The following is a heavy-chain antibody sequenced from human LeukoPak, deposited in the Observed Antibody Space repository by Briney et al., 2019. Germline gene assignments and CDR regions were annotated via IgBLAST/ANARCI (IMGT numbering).Heavy chain of an antibody. V-gene: IGHV4-59*08. CDR3: ARQKWDRLTYHYYGMDV. D-gene: IGHD1-26*01. CDR1: GDSINNYY. Sequence: PSQTLSLTCTVSGDSINNYYWAWIRQSPGKGREGIGYVSYSGTPDSNPSLQSRVTVSLDTSRNQFSLRLSSVTAADTAVYYCARQKWDRLTYHYYGMDVWGQGTTVTVSS. J-gene: IGHJ6*02. CDR2: VSYSGTP.